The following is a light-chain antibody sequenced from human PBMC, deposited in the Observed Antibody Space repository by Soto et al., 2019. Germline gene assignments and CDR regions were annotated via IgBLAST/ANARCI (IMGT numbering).Light chain of an antibody. CDR3: QHYCSSPPIT. CDR1: QSVRRTS. J-gene: IGKJ5*01. CDR2: GAS. Sequence: DIVLTQSPGTLSLSPGERATLSCRASQSVRRTSLAWYQQKPGQAPRLLIYGASSRATGIPDRFSGGGSGTDFTLTISRLEPEDFAVYYCQHYCSSPPITFGQGTRLEIK. V-gene: IGKV3-20*01.